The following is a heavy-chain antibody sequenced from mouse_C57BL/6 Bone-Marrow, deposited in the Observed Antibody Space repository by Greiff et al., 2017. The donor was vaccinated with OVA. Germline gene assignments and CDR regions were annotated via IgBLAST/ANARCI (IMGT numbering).Heavy chain of an antibody. V-gene: IGHV1-31*01. CDR3: VQGGLRLRGDY. CDR1: GYSFTGYY. CDR2: IYPYNGVS. D-gene: IGHD3-2*02. J-gene: IGHJ2*01. Sequence: VQLQQSGPELVKPGASVKISCKASGYSFTGYYMHWVKQSHGNILDWIGYIYPYNGVSSYNQKFKGKATLTADKSSSTAYMELRSLTSEDSAVYYCVQGGLRLRGDYWGQGTTLTVSS.